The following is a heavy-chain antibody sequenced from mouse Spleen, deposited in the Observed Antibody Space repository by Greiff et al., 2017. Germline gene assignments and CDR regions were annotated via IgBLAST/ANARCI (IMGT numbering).Heavy chain of an antibody. V-gene: IGHV1-5*01. Sequence: VQLQQSGTVLARPGASVKMSCKASGYSFTSYWMHWVKQRPGQGLEWIGAIYPGNSDTSYNQKFKGKAKLTAVTSASTAYMELSSLTNEDSAVYYFTRPAVTGFAYWGQGTLVTVSA. CDR1: GYSFTSYW. CDR3: TRPAVTGFAY. CDR2: IYPGNSDT. D-gene: IGHD2-13*01. J-gene: IGHJ3*01.